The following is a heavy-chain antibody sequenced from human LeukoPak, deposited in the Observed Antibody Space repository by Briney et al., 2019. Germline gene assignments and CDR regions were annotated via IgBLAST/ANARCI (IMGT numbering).Heavy chain of an antibody. CDR2: INTYNGDT. Sequence: GASVKVSCKAFGYTFTSYGITWVRQAPGQGLEWVGWINTYNGDTNYAQKLQGRVTMTTDTSTGTAYMELRSLRSDDTAVYYCARWRGFTGSSDENWFDPWGQGTLVTVSS. D-gene: IGHD6-6*01. CDR3: ARWRGFTGSSDENWFDP. V-gene: IGHV1-18*01. CDR1: GYTFTSYG. J-gene: IGHJ5*02.